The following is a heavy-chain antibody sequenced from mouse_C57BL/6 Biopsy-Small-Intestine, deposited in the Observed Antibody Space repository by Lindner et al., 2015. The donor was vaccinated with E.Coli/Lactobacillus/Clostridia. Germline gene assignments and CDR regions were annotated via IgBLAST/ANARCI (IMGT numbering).Heavy chain of an antibody. Sequence: SWAEWQTWGLSEDVRCQRAFWLHLLLSTGCTWVKQRPDRVWNGLGYINLSSGYTEYNQKFQGQGHIDCSKSSSTAYMQLSSLTSEDSAVYYCARWGQLGLYAMDYWGQGTSVTVSS. V-gene: IGHV1-4*01. CDR3: ARWGQLGLYAMDY. CDR2: INLSSGYT. J-gene: IGHJ4*01. CDR1: LHLLLSTG. D-gene: IGHD3-1*01.